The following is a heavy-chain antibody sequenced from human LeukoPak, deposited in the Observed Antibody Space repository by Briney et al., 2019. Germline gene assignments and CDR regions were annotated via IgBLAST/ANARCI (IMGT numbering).Heavy chain of an antibody. V-gene: IGHV1-69*13. CDR1: GYTFTSYD. J-gene: IGHJ4*02. CDR2: IIPIFGTA. Sequence: SVKVSCKASGYTFTSYDINWVRQAPGQGLEWMGGIIPIFGTANYAQKFQGRVTITADESTSTAYMELSSLRSEDTAVYYCARDSRYYYDSSGNYYFDYWGQGTLVTVSS. CDR3: ARDSRYYYDSSGNYYFDY. D-gene: IGHD3-22*01.